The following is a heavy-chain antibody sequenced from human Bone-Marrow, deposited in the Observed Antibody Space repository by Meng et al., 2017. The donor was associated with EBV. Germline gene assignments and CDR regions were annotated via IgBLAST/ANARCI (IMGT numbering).Heavy chain of an antibody. CDR1: GGTFSSYA. D-gene: IGHD4-17*01. Sequence: GQLVQSGTRVKKPGSSVKVSCNASGGTFSSYAISWVRQAPGQGLEWMGGIIPIFGTANYAQKFQGRVTITADKSTSTAYMELSSLRSEDTAVYYCARDTHDYGDLTFFDYWGQGTLVTVSS. CDR3: ARDTHDYGDLTFFDY. CDR2: IIPIFGTA. J-gene: IGHJ4*02. V-gene: IGHV1-69*06.